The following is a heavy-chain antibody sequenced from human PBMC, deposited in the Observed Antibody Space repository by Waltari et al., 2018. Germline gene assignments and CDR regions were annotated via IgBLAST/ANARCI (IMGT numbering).Heavy chain of an antibody. J-gene: IGHJ4*02. CDR1: GYNFTSNG. V-gene: IGHV1-18*01. CDR3: ARDFIAGVPWY. D-gene: IGHD6-13*01. CDR2: ISAYNGNT. Sequence: QVQLVQSGAEVKKPGASVKVSCKDSGYNFTSNGISWVIQAPGQGLEWMGWISAYNGNTNYAQKLQVRVTMTTDTATSTAYMELRSLRSDDTAVYYCARDFIAGVPWYWGQGTLVTVSS.